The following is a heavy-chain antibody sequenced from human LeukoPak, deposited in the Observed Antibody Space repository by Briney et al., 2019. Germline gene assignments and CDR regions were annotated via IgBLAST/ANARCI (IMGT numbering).Heavy chain of an antibody. CDR2: IKQDGSEK. V-gene: IGHV3-7*01. Sequence: QSGGSLRLSCAASGFTFSSYAMSWVRQAPGKGLEWVANIKQDGSEKYYVDSVKGRFTISRDNAKNSLYLQMNSLRAEDTAVYYCARDGEDHFWSGYFPRPYWGQGTLVTVSS. J-gene: IGHJ4*02. CDR3: ARDGEDHFWSGYFPRPY. CDR1: GFTFSSYA. D-gene: IGHD3-3*02.